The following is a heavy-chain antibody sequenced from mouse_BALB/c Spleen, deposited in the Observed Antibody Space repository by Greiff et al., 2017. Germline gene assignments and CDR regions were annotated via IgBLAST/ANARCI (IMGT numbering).Heavy chain of an antibody. Sequence: EVKLQESGAELVRSGASVKLSCTASGFNIKDYYMHWVKQRPEQGLEWIGWIDPENGDTEYAPKFQGKATMTADTSSNTAYLQLSSLTSEDTAVYYCARWGNYFDYWGQGTTLTVSS. J-gene: IGHJ2*01. CDR2: IDPENGDT. D-gene: IGHD2-3*01. CDR3: ARWGNYFDY. V-gene: IGHV14-4*02. CDR1: GFNIKDYY.